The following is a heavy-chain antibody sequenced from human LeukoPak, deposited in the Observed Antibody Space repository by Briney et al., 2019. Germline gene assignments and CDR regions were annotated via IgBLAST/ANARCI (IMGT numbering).Heavy chain of an antibody. J-gene: IGHJ4*02. CDR3: ARDIGDEADY. Sequence: ASVKVSCKTSGFNFNAYGIAWVRQAPGQGLEWMGWISAYNGNRNYAQNFQDRVTMTTDTSTSTAYMELRSLGSDDTAVYYCARDIGDEADYWGQGTLVTVSS. CDR2: ISAYNGNR. D-gene: IGHD4-17*01. CDR1: GFNFNAYG. V-gene: IGHV1-18*01.